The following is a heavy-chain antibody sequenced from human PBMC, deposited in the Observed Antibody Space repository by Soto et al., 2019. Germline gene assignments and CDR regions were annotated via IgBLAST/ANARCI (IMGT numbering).Heavy chain of an antibody. D-gene: IGHD3-22*01. V-gene: IGHV1-69*13. CDR2: IIPIFGTA. CDR1: GGTFSSYA. CDR3: AVGDTMIVVVTDGMDV. Sequence: SVKVSCKASGGTFSSYAISWVRQAPGQGPEWMGGIIPIFGTANYAQKFQGRVAITADESTSTAYMELSSLRSEDTAVYYCAVGDTMIVVVTDGMDVWGQGTTVTVSS. J-gene: IGHJ6*02.